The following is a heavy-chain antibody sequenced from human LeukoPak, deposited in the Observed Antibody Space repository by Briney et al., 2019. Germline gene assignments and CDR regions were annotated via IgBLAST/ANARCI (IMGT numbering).Heavy chain of an antibody. Sequence: SETLSLTCAVYGGSFSGYYWSWIHQPPGKGLEWIGEINHSGSTNYNPSLKSRVTISVDTSKNQFSLKLSSVTAADTAVYYCAREGNSRDGYNDAFDIWGQGTMVTVSS. J-gene: IGHJ3*02. CDR3: AREGNSRDGYNDAFDI. CDR2: INHSGST. D-gene: IGHD3-22*01. V-gene: IGHV4-34*01. CDR1: GGSFSGYY.